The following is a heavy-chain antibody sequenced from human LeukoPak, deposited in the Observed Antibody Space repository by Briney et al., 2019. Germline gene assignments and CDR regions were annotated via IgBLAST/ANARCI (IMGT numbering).Heavy chain of an antibody. J-gene: IGHJ6*03. CDR3: ASSGDFYYYYYMDV. CDR2: IKQDESEK. D-gene: IGHD4-17*01. V-gene: IGHV3-7*01. Sequence: GGSLRLSCVVSGFTFSSYCMSWFRQAPGKGLEWVANIKQDESEKYYVDSVKGRFTISRDNSKNTLYLQMNSLRAEDTAVYYCASSGDFYYYYYMDVWGKGTTDTISS. CDR1: GFTFSSYC.